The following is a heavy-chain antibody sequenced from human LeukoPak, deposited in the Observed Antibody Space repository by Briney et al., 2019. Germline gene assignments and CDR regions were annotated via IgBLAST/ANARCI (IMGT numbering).Heavy chain of an antibody. CDR1: GGSINDFY. CDR2: IFYSGSA. CDR3: ARLRSGSTPPPPHYYYGLDV. Sequence: SETLSLTCTVSGGSINDFYWTWIRQPPGKGLERIGYIFYSGSANSNPSLGSRVTISVDTSKNQFSLKLSSVTAADTAAYYCARLRSGSTPPPPHYYYGLDVWGQGTTVIVSS. V-gene: IGHV4-59*01. J-gene: IGHJ6*02. D-gene: IGHD1-26*01.